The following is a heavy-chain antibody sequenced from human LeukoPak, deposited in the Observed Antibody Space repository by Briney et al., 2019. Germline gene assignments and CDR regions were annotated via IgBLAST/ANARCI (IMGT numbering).Heavy chain of an antibody. CDR3: ARQRSGGYFDY. V-gene: IGHV5-51*01. CDR2: VYGDDSDT. D-gene: IGHD3-3*01. J-gene: IGHJ4*02. Sequence: PGEPLKISCQGSGYSFSSYWIGWVRQMPGKGLEWMGIVYGDDSDTRYSPSFQGQVTISADKSINAAYLHWNSLKASDTAMYYCARQRSGGYFDYWGQGTLVTVSS. CDR1: GYSFSSYW.